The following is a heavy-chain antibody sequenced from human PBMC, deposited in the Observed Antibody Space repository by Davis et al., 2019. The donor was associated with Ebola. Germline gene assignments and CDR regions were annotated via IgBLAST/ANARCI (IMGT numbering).Heavy chain of an antibody. CDR1: GFTFSNYA. J-gene: IGHJ5*02. V-gene: IGHV3-23*01. CDR3: ARVIEILTIFGVVIPGWFDP. D-gene: IGHD3-3*01. Sequence: GGSLRLSCAASGFTFSNYAMSWVRQAPGKGLEWVSAISGSGGSTYYADSVKGRFTISRDNSKNTLYLQMNSLRAEDTAVYYCARVIEILTIFGVVIPGWFDPWGQGTLVTVSS. CDR2: ISGSGGST.